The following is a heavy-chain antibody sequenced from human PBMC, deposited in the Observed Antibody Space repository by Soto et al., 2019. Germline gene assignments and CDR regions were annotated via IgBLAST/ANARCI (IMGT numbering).Heavy chain of an antibody. V-gene: IGHV3-30*19. D-gene: IGHD3-22*01. CDR2: ISYDGSNK. CDR3: ARESSGYYLDY. CDR1: GLSVWISV. J-gene: IGHJ4*02. Sequence: CCASCGLSVWISVIAGAFQAPGKGLEWVAVISYDGSNKYYADSVKGRFTISRDNSKNTLYLQMNSLRAEDTAVYYCARESSGYYLDYWGQGTLVTVSS.